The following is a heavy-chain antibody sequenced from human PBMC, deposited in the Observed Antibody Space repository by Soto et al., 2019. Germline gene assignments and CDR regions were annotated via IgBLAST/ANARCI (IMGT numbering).Heavy chain of an antibody. CDR1: GATFSSYP. Sequence: QVQLVQSGAEVKKPGSSVKVSCKASGATFSSYPISWGRQAPGQGLEWMGGIIPIFGTANYAQKLEGRVTISADESTRRAYLELSSLGSEETAVYYCARDRNRSGWYGKFDCGGQG. V-gene: IGHV1-69*01. CDR3: ARDRNRSGWYGKFDC. J-gene: IGHJ4*02. CDR2: IIPIFGTA. D-gene: IGHD6-19*01.